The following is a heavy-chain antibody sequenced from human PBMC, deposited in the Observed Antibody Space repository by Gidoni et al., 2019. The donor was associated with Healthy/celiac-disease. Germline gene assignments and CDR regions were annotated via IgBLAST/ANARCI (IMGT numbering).Heavy chain of an antibody. V-gene: IGHV3-30*01. J-gene: IGHJ3*02. Sequence: QVQLVESGGGVVQPGRSLRLSCAASGFTFSSYAMHLVRQAPGKGLEWVAVISYDGSNKYYADSVKGRFTISRDNSKNTLYLQMNSLRAEDTAVYYCARRRGDGYNLGANDAFDIWGQGTMVTVSS. CDR1: GFTFSSYA. D-gene: IGHD3-10*01. CDR3: ARRRGDGYNLGANDAFDI. CDR2: ISYDGSNK.